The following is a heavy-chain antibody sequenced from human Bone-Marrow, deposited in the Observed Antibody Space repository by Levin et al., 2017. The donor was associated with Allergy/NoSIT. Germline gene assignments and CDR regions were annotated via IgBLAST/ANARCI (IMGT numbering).Heavy chain of an antibody. J-gene: IGHJ3*01. D-gene: IGHD3-16*01. CDR3: ARLRSDPSWGDAFDG. CDR1: GFTFRSYW. Sequence: LSLPCVGSGFTFRSYWMSRVRQAPGKGLEWVANIKQDASERYHVGSVQGRFTISRDNAKKSLYLQMNSLRAEDTAVYYCARLRSDPSWGDAFDGWGQGTMVTVSS. V-gene: IGHV3-7*02. CDR2: IKQDASER.